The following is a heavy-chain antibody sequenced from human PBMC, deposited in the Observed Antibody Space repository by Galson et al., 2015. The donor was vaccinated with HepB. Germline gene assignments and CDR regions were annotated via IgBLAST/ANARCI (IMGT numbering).Heavy chain of an antibody. V-gene: IGHV4-39*01. CDR2: IYYTGRT. Sequence: SETLSLTCSVSGGSISSSDYYWGWIRQPPGKGLEWIGSIYYTGRTYYNPSLKSRVALFIDTSKKQVSLRVTSVTAADTAVYFCAGEQAAAQSSVFDSWGQGTLVTVSS. CDR1: GGSISSSDYY. D-gene: IGHD6-13*01. J-gene: IGHJ4*02. CDR3: AGEQAAAQSSVFDS.